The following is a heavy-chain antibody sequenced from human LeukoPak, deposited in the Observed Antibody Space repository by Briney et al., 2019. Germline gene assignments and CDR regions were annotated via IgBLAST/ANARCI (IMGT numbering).Heavy chain of an antibody. CDR3: AREDSSMVLSLDY. J-gene: IGHJ4*02. Sequence: GGPLRLSCAASAFTFSRDDMAWVRQPPGKRPELISSISGNGAGTHYIDSVRGRFIISRDNSKNTVYLQMNSLRAEDTAIYYCAREDSSMVLSLDYWGQGTLVTVSS. CDR2: ISGNGAGT. CDR1: AFTFSRDD. V-gene: IGHV3-23*01. D-gene: IGHD5-18*01.